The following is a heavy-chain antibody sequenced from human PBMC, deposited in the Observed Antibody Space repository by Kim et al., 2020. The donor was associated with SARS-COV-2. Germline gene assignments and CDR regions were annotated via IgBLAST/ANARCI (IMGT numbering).Heavy chain of an antibody. CDR2: ISGSGGNT. Sequence: GGSLRLSCAASGFTFSARAMGWFRQAPGKGLEWVSAISGSGGNTYYADSVKGRFTISTDNSKNTLYLQMNSLRAEDTAVYYCAKDPEDYWGQGTLVTVSS. V-gene: IGHV3-23*01. CDR3: AKDPEDY. CDR1: GFTFSARA. J-gene: IGHJ4*02.